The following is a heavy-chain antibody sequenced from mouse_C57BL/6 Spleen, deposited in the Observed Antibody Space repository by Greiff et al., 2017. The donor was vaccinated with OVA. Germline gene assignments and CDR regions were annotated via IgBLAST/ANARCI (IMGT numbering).Heavy chain of an antibody. CDR2: IYPGSGST. Sequence: QVQLQQPGAELVKPGASVKMSCKASGYTFTSYWITWVKQRPGQGLEWIGDIYPGSGSTTYNEKFKSKATLTVDTSSSTAYMQLSSLTSEDSAVYYCARGIYYGNYAWFAYWGQGTLVTVSA. CDR3: ARGIYYGNYAWFAY. V-gene: IGHV1-55*01. J-gene: IGHJ3*01. CDR1: GYTFTSYW. D-gene: IGHD2-1*01.